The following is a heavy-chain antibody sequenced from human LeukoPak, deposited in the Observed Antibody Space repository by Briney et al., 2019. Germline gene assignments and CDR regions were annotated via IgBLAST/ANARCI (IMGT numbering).Heavy chain of an antibody. CDR2: VSWNSGSI. J-gene: IGHJ5*02. D-gene: IGHD3-16*02. Sequence: PGSSLRHSHAASGFNFFKYAMQGVGQAPGKGLEGVARVSWNSGSIDYAEAVKGRFTICRDSAKTSLFLQTNSLRPDDTALYYCGKGLASLPYRNQFDPWGQGTLVTVSS. V-gene: IGHV3-9*01. CDR1: GFNFFKYA. CDR3: GKGLASLPYRNQFDP.